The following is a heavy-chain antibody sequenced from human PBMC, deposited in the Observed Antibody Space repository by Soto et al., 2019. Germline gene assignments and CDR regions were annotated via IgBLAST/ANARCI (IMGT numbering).Heavy chain of an antibody. CDR3: ARDRGYCSAGICYSDDTLDI. CDR2: ISAYNGDA. V-gene: IGHV1-18*01. CDR1: GYTFNTYG. J-gene: IGHJ3*02. D-gene: IGHD2-15*01. Sequence: GASVKVSCKASGYTFNTYGLSWVRQAPGQGLEWMGWISAYNGDANFAQKLQGRVTMTTDTFTSTAYMELRSLRSDDTAVYYCARDRGYCSAGICYSDDTLDIWGQGTMVTVSS.